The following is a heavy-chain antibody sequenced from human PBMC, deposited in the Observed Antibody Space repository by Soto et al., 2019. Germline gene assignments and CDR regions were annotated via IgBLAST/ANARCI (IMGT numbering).Heavy chain of an antibody. Sequence: SETLSLTCTVSGGSITSGGYYWSWIRQHPGKGLEWIGYIYYSGSTYYNPSLKSRVTISIDTSKNQFSLKLSSVTAADTAVYYCARAQTIFGIITVFDYWGQGTLVTVSS. CDR3: ARAQTIFGIITVFDY. V-gene: IGHV4-31*03. J-gene: IGHJ4*02. CDR1: GGSITSGGYY. D-gene: IGHD3-3*01. CDR2: IYYSGST.